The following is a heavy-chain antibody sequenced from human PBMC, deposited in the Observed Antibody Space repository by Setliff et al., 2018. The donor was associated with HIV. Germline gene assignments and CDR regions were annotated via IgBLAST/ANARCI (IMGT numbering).Heavy chain of an antibody. CDR1: GVSIPTNY. V-gene: IGHV4-4*07. D-gene: IGHD6-13*01. Sequence: SETLSLTCNISGVSIPTNYWNWIRQPAGKGLEWIGRIYTTGGTNYNPALKSRVTMSIDTSKNQISLKLNYVTAADTATYYCARSNPGITAGLLAYWGPGTLVTVSS. CDR2: IYTTGGT. J-gene: IGHJ4*02. CDR3: ARSNPGITAGLLAY.